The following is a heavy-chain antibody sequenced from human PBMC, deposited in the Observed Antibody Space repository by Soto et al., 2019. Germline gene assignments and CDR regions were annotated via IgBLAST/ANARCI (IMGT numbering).Heavy chain of an antibody. V-gene: IGHV3-30-3*01. J-gene: IGHJ4*02. CDR1: GFTFSSYG. CDR3: ARDPQYLGSGSYYVSDK. D-gene: IGHD3-10*01. Sequence: GGSLRLSCTASGFTFSSYGMHWVRQAPGKGLEWMAVISYDGSNKHYADPVKGRFSISRDNSKNTLSLQMNSLRAEDTALYYCARDPQYLGSGSYYVSDKWGQGTLVTVSS. CDR2: ISYDGSNK.